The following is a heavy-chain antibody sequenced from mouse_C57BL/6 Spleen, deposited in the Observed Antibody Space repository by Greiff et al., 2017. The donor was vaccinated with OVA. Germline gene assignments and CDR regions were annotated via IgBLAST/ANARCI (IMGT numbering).Heavy chain of an antibody. D-gene: IGHD2-5*01. Sequence: QVQLQQPGAELVMPGASVKLSCKASGYTFTSYWMHWVKQRPGQGLEWIGEIDPSDSYTNYNQKFKGKSTLTVDKSSSTAYMQLSSLTSEDSAVYYCAVKGGYSNYFYAMDYWGQGTSVTVSS. J-gene: IGHJ4*01. CDR1: GYTFTSYW. CDR2: IDPSDSYT. CDR3: AVKGGYSNYFYAMDY. V-gene: IGHV1-69*01.